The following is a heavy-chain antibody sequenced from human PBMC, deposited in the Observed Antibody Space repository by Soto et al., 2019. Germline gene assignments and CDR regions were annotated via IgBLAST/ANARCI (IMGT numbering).Heavy chain of an antibody. D-gene: IGHD2-21*02. CDR3: ARGGHIAVVTASFDY. J-gene: IGHJ4*02. V-gene: IGHV1-46*02. Sequence: ASVKVSCKPSGYTFNTYYLHWLRQAPGQALEWMGVIHPSGGGTTYAQKFLGRVTVTRDTSTTTVFMELSSLRSDDTAVYYCARGGHIAVVTASFDYWGQGTLVTVS. CDR1: GYTFNTYY. CDR2: IHPSGGGT.